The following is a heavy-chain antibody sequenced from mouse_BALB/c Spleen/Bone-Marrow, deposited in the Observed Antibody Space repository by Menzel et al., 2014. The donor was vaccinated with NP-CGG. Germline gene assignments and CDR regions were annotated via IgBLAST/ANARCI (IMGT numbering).Heavy chain of an antibody. CDR1: DYTFSNYW. J-gene: IGHJ2*01. D-gene: IGHD3-1*01. V-gene: IGHV1-5*01. Sequence: VQLQQPGTVLARPGAAVKMSCKASDYTFSNYWMHWVKQRPGQGLEWIGTIYPGNSDTTYNQKFKGKAKLTAVTSTSTAYMELSSLTNEDSAVYYCTTLARSDFDYWGQGTTLTVSS. CDR2: IYPGNSDT. CDR3: TTLARSDFDY.